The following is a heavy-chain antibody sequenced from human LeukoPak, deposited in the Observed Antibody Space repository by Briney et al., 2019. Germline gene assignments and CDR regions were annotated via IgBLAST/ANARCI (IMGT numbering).Heavy chain of an antibody. D-gene: IGHD1-26*01. Sequence: GSVKVSCKASGYTFTSYYMHWVRQAPGQGLEWMGIINPSGGSTSYAQKFQGRVTMTRDTSTSTVYMELSSLRSEDTAVYYCARGGLRGSYPLDAFDIWGQGTMVTVSS. V-gene: IGHV1-46*01. CDR3: ARGGLRGSYPLDAFDI. J-gene: IGHJ3*02. CDR2: INPSGGST. CDR1: GYTFTSYY.